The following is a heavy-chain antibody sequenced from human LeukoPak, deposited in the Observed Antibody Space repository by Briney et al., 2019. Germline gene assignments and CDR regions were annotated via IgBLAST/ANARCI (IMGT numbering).Heavy chain of an antibody. J-gene: IGHJ4*02. V-gene: IGHV3-21*01. Sequence: GGSLRLSCAASGLTFSRYSMNWVRQAPGKGLEWVSSISSSSSYIYYADSVKGRFTISRDNAKNSLYLQMNSLRAEDTAVYYCARDPDYDSLFDYWGQGTLVTVSS. CDR1: GLTFSRYS. CDR3: ARDPDYDSLFDY. D-gene: IGHD3-22*01. CDR2: ISSSSSYI.